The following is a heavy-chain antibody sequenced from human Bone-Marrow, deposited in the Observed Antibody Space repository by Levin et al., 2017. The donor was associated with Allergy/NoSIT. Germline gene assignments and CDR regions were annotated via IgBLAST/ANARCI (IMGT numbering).Heavy chain of an antibody. CDR2: INHSGST. Sequence: KPSETLSLTCAVYGGSFSGYYWSWIRQPPGKGLEWIGEINHSGSTNYNPSLKSRVTISVDTSKNQFSLKLSSVTAADTAVYYCARGRLVAAAGTGTYNWFDPWGQGTLVTVSS. J-gene: IGHJ5*02. D-gene: IGHD6-13*01. CDR3: ARGRLVAAAGTGTYNWFDP. V-gene: IGHV4-34*01. CDR1: GGSFSGYY.